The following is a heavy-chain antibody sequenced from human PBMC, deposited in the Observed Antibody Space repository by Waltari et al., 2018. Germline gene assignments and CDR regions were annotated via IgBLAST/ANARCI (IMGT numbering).Heavy chain of an antibody. D-gene: IGHD1-26*01. V-gene: IGHV3-23*03. Sequence: EVQLLESGGGLVQPGGSLRLSCAASGFTFSSYAMSWVRQAPGKGLEWVSVIYSGGSSTYYADSVKGRFTISRDNSKNTLYLQMNSLRAEDTAVYYCAKDHGGSYYHYFDYWGQGTLVTVSS. J-gene: IGHJ4*02. CDR1: GFTFSSYA. CDR3: AKDHGGSYYHYFDY. CDR2: IYSGGSST.